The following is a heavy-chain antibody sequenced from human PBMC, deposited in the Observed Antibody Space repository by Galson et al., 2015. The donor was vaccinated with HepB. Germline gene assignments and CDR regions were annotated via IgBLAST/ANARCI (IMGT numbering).Heavy chain of an antibody. Sequence: SLRLSCAASGFTFSSYGMHWVRQAPGKGLEWVAVIWYDGSNKYYADSVKGRFTISRDNSKNTLYLQMNSLRAEDTAVYYCARGGGVDIVVVANYYMDVWGKGTTVTVSS. CDR2: IWYDGSNK. CDR1: GFTFSSYG. V-gene: IGHV3-33*01. J-gene: IGHJ6*03. CDR3: ARGGGVDIVVVANYYMDV. D-gene: IGHD2-21*01.